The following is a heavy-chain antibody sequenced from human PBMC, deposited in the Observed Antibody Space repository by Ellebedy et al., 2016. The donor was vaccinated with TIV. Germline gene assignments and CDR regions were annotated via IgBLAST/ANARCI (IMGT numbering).Heavy chain of an antibody. CDR1: GYTFTCCG. J-gene: IGHJ4*02. CDR3: VRAPRGQYYFDY. CDR2: INDYGGGK. V-gene: IGHV3-30*03. D-gene: IGHD5-12*01. Sequence: GGSLRLXXAVSGYTFTCCGMHWVRQAPGKGLEWVAVINDYGGGKDYADSVKGRFTISRDDSKNTLYLQMNSLRPEDTAVYYCVRAPRGQYYFDYWGQGTLVTVSS.